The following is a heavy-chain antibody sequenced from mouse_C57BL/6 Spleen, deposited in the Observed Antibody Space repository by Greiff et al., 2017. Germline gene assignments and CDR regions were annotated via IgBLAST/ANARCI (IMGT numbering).Heavy chain of an antibody. D-gene: IGHD1-1*01. CDR1: GYSFTGYY. Sequence: EVKLQQSGPELVKPGASVKISCKASGYSFTGYYMNWVKQSPEKSLEWIGEINPSTGGTTYNQKFKAKATLTVDKSSSTAYMQLKSLTSEDSAVYYCARGVTTVVATSRYFDYWGQGTTLTVSS. CDR3: ARGVTTVVATSRYFDY. V-gene: IGHV1-42*01. CDR2: INPSTGGT. J-gene: IGHJ2*01.